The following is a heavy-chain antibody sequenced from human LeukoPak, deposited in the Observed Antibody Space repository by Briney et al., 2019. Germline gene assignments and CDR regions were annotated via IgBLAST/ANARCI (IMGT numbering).Heavy chain of an antibody. CDR3: VRESVYYDSSAYYNVLDY. V-gene: IGHV3-21*01. J-gene: IGHJ4*02. CDR1: GFTFSSHS. D-gene: IGHD3-22*01. Sequence: GGSLRLSCAAPGFTFSSHSMNWVRQAPGKGLEWVSVITSSGDYIYYADSLKGRFTVSRDNAKNSLYLQLNSLRAEDTAVYYCVRESVYYDSSAYYNVLDYWGQGTLVTVSS. CDR2: ITSSGDYI.